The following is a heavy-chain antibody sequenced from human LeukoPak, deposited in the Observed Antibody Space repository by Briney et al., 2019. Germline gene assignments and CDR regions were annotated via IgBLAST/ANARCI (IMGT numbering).Heavy chain of an antibody. V-gene: IGHV3-23*01. CDR3: AKPSIVVVPAATDAFDI. J-gene: IGHJ3*02. Sequence: PGGSLRLSCAASGLTFSSYAMSWVRQAPGKGLEWVSAISGSGGSTYYADSVKGRFTISRDNSKNTLYLQMNSLRAGDTAVYYCAKPSIVVVPAATDAFDIWGQGTMVTVSS. CDR1: GLTFSSYA. D-gene: IGHD2-2*01. CDR2: ISGSGGST.